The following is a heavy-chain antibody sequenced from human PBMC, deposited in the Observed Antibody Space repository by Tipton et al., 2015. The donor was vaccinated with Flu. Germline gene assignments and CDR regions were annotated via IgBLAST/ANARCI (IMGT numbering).Heavy chain of an antibody. CDR3: ARQDHGLDV. V-gene: IGHV4-4*07. J-gene: IGHJ6*02. CDR2: IYPSGNT. Sequence: TLSLTCTVSGGSLSSYFWSWIRQPAGKGLGWIGRIYPSGNTNYNPSLQSRVTMSVDTSRNQFSLNLRSVTAADTAVYYCARQDHGLDVWGQGTTVSVS. D-gene: IGHD2-8*01. CDR1: GGSLSSYF.